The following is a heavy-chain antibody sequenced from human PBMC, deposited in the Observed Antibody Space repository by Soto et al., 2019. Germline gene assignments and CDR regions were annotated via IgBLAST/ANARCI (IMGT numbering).Heavy chain of an antibody. V-gene: IGHV1-69*06. Sequence: SGQVPCKASAGTFRSYSISWVREAPGQGLEWMGGIIPIFGTANYAQKFQGRVTITADKSTSTAYMELSSLRSEDTAVYYCARGGAIFGFSYYYYGMDVWGQGTTVTVSS. CDR1: AGTFRSYS. D-gene: IGHD3-3*01. CDR3: ARGGAIFGFSYYYYGMDV. J-gene: IGHJ6*02. CDR2: IIPIFGTA.